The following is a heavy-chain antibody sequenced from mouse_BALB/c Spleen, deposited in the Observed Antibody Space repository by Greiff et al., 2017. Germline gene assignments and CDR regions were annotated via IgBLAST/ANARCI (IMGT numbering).Heavy chain of an antibody. D-gene: IGHD3-2*01. J-gene: IGHJ4*01. Sequence: QVQLQQSGAELVRPGTSVKISCKASGYTFTNYWLGWVKQRPGHGLEWIGDIYPGGGYTNYNEKFKGKATLTADTSSSTAYMQLSSLTSEDSAVYFCARCGQLEPVYAMDYWGQGTSVTVSS. CDR3: ARCGQLEPVYAMDY. CDR1: GYTFTNYW. V-gene: IGHV1-63*02. CDR2: IYPGGGYT.